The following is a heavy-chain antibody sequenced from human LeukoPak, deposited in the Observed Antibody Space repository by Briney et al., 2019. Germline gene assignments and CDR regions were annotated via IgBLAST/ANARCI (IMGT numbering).Heavy chain of an antibody. J-gene: IGHJ6*03. CDR1: GFTFSNAW. V-gene: IGHV3-15*01. CDR3: TTDPGYYDSSGYYPNYYYYYMDV. D-gene: IGHD3-22*01. Sequence: GSLRLSCAASGFTFSNAWMSWVRQAPGKGLEWVGRIKSKTDGGTTDYAAPVKGRFTISRDDSKNTLYLQMNSLKTEDTAVYYCTTDPGYYDSSGYYPNYYYYYMDVWGKGTTVTVSS. CDR2: IKSKTDGGTT.